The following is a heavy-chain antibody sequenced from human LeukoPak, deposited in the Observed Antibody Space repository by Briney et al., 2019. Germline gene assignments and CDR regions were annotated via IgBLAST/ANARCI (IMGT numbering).Heavy chain of an antibody. J-gene: IGHJ4*02. CDR3: AKDIGSYYDY. CDR1: GFTFSSYA. Sequence: GGSLRLSCAASGFTFSSYAMYWVRQAPGKGLEWVTFIQYDGSKKYYADSVKGRFTISRDNSKNTLYLEMNSLRAEDTAVYYCAKDIGSYYDYWGQGILVTVSS. D-gene: IGHD3-10*01. CDR2: IQYDGSKK. V-gene: IGHV3-30*02.